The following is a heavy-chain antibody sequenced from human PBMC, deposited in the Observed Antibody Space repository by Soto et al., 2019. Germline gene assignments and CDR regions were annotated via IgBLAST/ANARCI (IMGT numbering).Heavy chain of an antibody. V-gene: IGHV3-23*01. J-gene: IGHJ4*02. CDR1: GFTFSSYD. CDR2: FSFYGRRDNT. D-gene: IGHD1-1*01. CDR3: AKSLYNDNGGPNDH. Sequence: EVQLLESGGGLVQPGGSLRLSCVGSGFTFSSYDMTWVRQAPGKGLEWVSSFSFYGRRDNTYYADSVKGRFTISRDNSRNTVYLQMDNLRVDDTAVYYCAKSLYNDNGGPNDHCGQGTLVTVSS.